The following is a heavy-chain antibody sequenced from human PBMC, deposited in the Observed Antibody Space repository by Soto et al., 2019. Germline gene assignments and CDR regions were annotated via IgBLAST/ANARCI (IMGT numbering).Heavy chain of an antibody. CDR1: GFPSSTYA. J-gene: IGHJ2*01. CDR2: ISESGDHT. V-gene: IGHV3-23*01. Sequence: GGSLRLSCAASGFPSSTYALNWVRQAPGKGPEWVSTISESGDHTHYADSVKGRFTISRDNAKNTQSLQMNSLGVDNTALYYCTKSDGCGGCACYTGTYYYFDVWGRGTLVTVSS. D-gene: IGHD3-16*02. CDR3: TKSDGCGGCACYTGTYYYFDV.